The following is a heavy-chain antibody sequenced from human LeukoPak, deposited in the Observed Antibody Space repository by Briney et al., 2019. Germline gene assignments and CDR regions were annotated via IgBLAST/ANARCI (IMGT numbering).Heavy chain of an antibody. V-gene: IGHV3-23*01. CDR1: GFTFSSYA. CDR2: ISGSGGST. J-gene: IGHJ4*02. CDR3: ARGASLIFGELFPRVIDY. Sequence: GGSLRLSCAASGFTFSSYAMSWVRQAPGKGLEWVSAISGSGGSTYYADSVKGRFTISRDNSKNTLYLQMNSLRAEDTAVYYCARGASLIFGELFPRVIDYWAREPWSPSPQ. D-gene: IGHD3-10*01.